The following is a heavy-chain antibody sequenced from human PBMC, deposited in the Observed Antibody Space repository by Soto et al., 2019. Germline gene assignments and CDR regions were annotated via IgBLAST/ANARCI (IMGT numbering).Heavy chain of an antibody. CDR2: IYYSGST. Sequence: PSETLSLICTVSGGSMDNNYWSWIRQAPGKGLEWIGYIYYSGSTNYNPSLKSRVTISLDTSENQFSLRLNSVTAADTAVYYCARADCTRGGCYYWFFDIWGRGTRVTVSS. V-gene: IGHV4-59*01. CDR3: ARADCTRGGCYYWFFDI. CDR1: GGSMDNNY. D-gene: IGHD2-8*02. J-gene: IGHJ2*01.